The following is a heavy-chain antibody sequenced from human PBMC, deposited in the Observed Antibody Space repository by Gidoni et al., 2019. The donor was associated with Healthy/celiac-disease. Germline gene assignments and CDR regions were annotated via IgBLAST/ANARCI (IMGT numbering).Heavy chain of an antibody. CDR1: GFTFSGSA. CDR3: TRGSWPPFDY. Sequence: EVQLVESGGGLVQPGGSLKLSCAASGFTFSGSAMHWVRQASGKGLEWVGRIRSKANSYATAYAASVKGRFTISRDDSKNTAYLQMNSLKTEDTAVYYCTRGSWPPFDYWGQGTLVTVSS. CDR2: IRSKANSYAT. V-gene: IGHV3-73*01. J-gene: IGHJ4*02.